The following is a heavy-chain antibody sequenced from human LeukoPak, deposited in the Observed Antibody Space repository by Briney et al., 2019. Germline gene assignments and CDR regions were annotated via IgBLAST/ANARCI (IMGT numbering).Heavy chain of an antibody. D-gene: IGHD4-11*01. J-gene: IGHJ6*02. CDR1: GGSISSNSYY. Sequence: PSETLSFTCTVAGGSISSNSYYWGWIRQPPGKGLEWIGSIYYSGSTYYNPTLKGRVTISVDTSKNQFSLKLSSVTAADTAVYYCARHDYSNPGGGMDVWGQGTTVTVSS. CDR2: IYYSGST. V-gene: IGHV4-39*01. CDR3: ARHDYSNPGGGMDV.